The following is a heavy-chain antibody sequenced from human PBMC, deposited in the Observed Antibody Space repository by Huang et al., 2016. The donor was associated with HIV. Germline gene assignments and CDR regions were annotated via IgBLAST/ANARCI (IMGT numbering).Heavy chain of an antibody. Sequence: QVQLQQWGAGLLKPSETLSLTCAVNGGSLIGSYLTWSRQPPGKGLEWIGQINHSGSTNHNPSHKSRVTNLIGTYKNRFSRELRSVTAADLASYYCASGLSSSGTYQGRFYFFDYWDQGILVNVSS. V-gene: IGHV4-34*01. CDR3: ASGLSSSGTYQGRFYFFDY. CDR2: INHSGST. J-gene: IGHJ4*02. CDR1: GGSLIGSY. D-gene: IGHD3-10*01.